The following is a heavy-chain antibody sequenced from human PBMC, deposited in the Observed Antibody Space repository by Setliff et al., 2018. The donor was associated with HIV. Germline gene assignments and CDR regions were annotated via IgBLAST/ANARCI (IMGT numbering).Heavy chain of an antibody. Sequence: PGGSLRLSCAASGSTFSSYGMHWVRQAPGKGLEWVSSISSSSSYIYYADSVKGRFTISRDNANNLLFLQMNNLGAEDTAIYYCARKLRPGHGVDVWGQGTTVTVSS. CDR1: GSTFSSYG. CDR2: ISSSSSYI. J-gene: IGHJ6*02. V-gene: IGHV3-21*06. CDR3: ARKLRPGHGVDV. D-gene: IGHD3-10*01.